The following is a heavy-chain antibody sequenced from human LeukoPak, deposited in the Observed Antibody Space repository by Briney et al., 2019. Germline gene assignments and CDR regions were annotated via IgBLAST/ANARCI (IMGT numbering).Heavy chain of an antibody. CDR1: GFTFSSYW. J-gene: IGHJ4*02. Sequence: GGSLRLSCAASGFTFSSYWMHWVRQAPGKGLVWVSRINSDGSSTSYADSVKGRFTISRDNAKNTLYLQMNSLRAEDTAVYYCVGLSGSSDEFDYWGQGTLVTVSS. D-gene: IGHD1-26*01. CDR2: INSDGSST. CDR3: VGLSGSSDEFDY. V-gene: IGHV3-74*01.